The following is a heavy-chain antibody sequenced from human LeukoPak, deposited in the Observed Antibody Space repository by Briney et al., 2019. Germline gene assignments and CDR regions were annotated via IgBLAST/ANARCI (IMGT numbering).Heavy chain of an antibody. D-gene: IGHD5-18*01. CDR1: GGSFSGYY. V-gene: IGHV4-34*01. J-gene: IGHJ4*02. Sequence: SETLSLTCAGYGGSFSGYYWSWIRQPPGKGLEWIGEINHSGSTNYNPSLKSRVTISVDTSKNQFSLKLSSVTAADTAVYYCARERGYSYRYYFDYWGQGTLVTVSS. CDR3: ARERGYSYRYYFDY. CDR2: INHSGST.